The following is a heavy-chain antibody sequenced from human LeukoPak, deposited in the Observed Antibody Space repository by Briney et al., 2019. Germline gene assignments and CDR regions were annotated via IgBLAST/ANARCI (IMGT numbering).Heavy chain of an antibody. J-gene: IGHJ6*02. D-gene: IGHD5-18*01. CDR2: INHSGST. Sequence: SETLSLTCTVSGGSISSSSHYWGWIRQPPGKGLEWIGEINHSGSTNYNPSLKSRVTISVDTSKNQFSLKLSSVTAADTAVYYCARGGGPPYRYSYGPRYYGMDVWGQGTTVTVSS. V-gene: IGHV4-39*07. CDR1: GGSISSSSHY. CDR3: ARGGGPPYRYSYGPRYYGMDV.